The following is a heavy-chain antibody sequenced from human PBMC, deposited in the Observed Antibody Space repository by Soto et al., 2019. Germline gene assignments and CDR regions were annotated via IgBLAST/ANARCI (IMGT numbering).Heavy chain of an antibody. CDR3: SRDRVTYHFWSGYYPYYYYYGMDV. D-gene: IGHD3-3*01. V-gene: IGHV3-21*01. CDR2: ISSSSSYI. CDR1: GFTFSSYS. J-gene: IGHJ6*02. Sequence: EVQLVESGGGLVKPGGSLRLSCAASGFTFSSYSMNWVRQAPGKGLEWVSSISSSSSYIYYADSVKGRFTISRDNAKNSLYLQMNSLRAEGTALYFCSRDRVTYHFWSGYYPYYYYYGMDVWGQGTTVTVSS.